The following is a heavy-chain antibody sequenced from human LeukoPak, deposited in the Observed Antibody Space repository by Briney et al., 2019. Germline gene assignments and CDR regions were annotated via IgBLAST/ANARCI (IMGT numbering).Heavy chain of an antibody. CDR3: AKPLLDIVVVFYFQH. D-gene: IGHD2-15*01. V-gene: IGHV3-23*01. CDR1: GFTFSSYA. Sequence: GGSLRLSCAASGFTFSSYAMSWVRQAPGKGREWVSAISGSGGSTYYADSVKGRFTISRDNSKNTLYLQMNSLRAEDTAVYYCAKPLLDIVVVFYFQHWGQGTLVTVSS. J-gene: IGHJ1*01. CDR2: ISGSGGST.